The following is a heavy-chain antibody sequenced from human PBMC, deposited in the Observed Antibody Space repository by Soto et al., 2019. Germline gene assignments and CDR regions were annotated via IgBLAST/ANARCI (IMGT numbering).Heavy chain of an antibody. CDR3: ARRWAVAGTKPFDY. CDR2: THHSGST. Sequence: SETLSLTCTVSGGSMSSSSWWNWVRQPPGKGLEWIGDTHHSGSTNYNPSLKSRVTISVDKSKNQFSLKLSSVTAADTAVYYCARRWAVAGTKPFDYWGQGTLVTVSS. J-gene: IGHJ4*02. V-gene: IGHV4-4*02. D-gene: IGHD6-19*01. CDR1: GGSMSSSSW.